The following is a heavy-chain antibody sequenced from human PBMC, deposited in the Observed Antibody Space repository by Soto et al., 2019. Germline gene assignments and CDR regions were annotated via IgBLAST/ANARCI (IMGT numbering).Heavy chain of an antibody. V-gene: IGHV3-30*03. CDR3: ARERDQGPASYYFDY. CDR2: ISTDGGDK. Sequence: QVQLVASVGGVVQPGGSLRLSCAASGFIFRNYGMHWVRQAPGKGLEWVPVISTDGGDKHHADSGKGRFTISRDNSKNMLNLQMDSLTPDDTAVYYCARERDQGPASYYFDYWGQGALVTVSS. J-gene: IGHJ4*02. CDR1: GFIFRNYG. D-gene: IGHD2-15*01.